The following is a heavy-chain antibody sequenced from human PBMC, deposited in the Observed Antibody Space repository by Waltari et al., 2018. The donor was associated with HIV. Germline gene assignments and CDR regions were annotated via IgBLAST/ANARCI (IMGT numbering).Heavy chain of an antibody. V-gene: IGHV4-39*01. D-gene: IGHD6-13*01. J-gene: IGHJ6*02. CDR2: IYYSGST. CDR3: ARREGSSWYPSLYYYGMDV. CDR1: GGSISSSSYY. Sequence: QLQLQESGPGLVKPSETLSLTCTVSGGSISSSSYYWGWIRQPPGKGLEWIGSIYYSGSTYYNPSLKSRVTISVDTSKNQFSLKLSSVTAADTAVYYCARREGSSWYPSLYYYGMDVWGQGTTVTVSS.